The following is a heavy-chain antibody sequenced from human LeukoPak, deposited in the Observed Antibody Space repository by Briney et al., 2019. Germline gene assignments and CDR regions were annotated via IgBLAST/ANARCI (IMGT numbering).Heavy chain of an antibody. J-gene: IGHJ5*02. D-gene: IGHD3-10*01. CDR2: INHSGST. CDR3: ARGGPMVRGVIIPSQRFDP. Sequence: PSETLSLTCAVYGGSFSGYYWSWIRQPPGKGLEWIGEINHSGSTNYNPSLKSRVTISVDTSKNQFSLKLSSVTAADTAVYYCARGGPMVRGVIIPSQRFDPWGQGTLVTVSS. CDR1: GGSFSGYY. V-gene: IGHV4-34*01.